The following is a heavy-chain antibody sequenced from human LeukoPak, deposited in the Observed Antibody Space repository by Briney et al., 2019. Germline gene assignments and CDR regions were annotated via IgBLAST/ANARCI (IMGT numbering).Heavy chain of an antibody. CDR3: ASAYCGGDCTPYWYFDL. Sequence: TSETLSLTCTVSGGSISSYYSSWIRQPPGKGLEWIGYIYYSGSTNYNPSLKSRVTISVDTSKNQFSLKLSFVTAADTAVYYCASAYCGGDCTPYWYFDLWGRGTLVTVSS. V-gene: IGHV4-59*01. CDR1: GGSISSYY. CDR2: IYYSGST. J-gene: IGHJ2*01. D-gene: IGHD2-21*02.